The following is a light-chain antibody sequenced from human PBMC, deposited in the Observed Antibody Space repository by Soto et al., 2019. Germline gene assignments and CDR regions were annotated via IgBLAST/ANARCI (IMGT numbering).Light chain of an antibody. J-gene: IGKJ2*01. CDR2: KIS. CDR3: MQATQFPGT. Sequence: DIVMTQTPLSSPVTLGQPASISCRSSQSLVHGDGNTYLSWLKQRPGQPPRLLIYKISKRFSGVPDKFSGSGAGSEFTLKISKVEGEDVGVYYCMQATQFPGTFGQGTRLEIK. CDR1: QSLVHGDGNTY. V-gene: IGKV2-24*01.